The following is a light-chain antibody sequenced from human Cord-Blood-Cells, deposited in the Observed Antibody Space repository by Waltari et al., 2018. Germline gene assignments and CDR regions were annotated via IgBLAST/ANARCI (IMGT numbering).Light chain of an antibody. CDR2: RNN. CDR3: AAWDDSLSGPV. Sequence: QSVLTQPPSASGTPGQRVTISCSGSSSNIGRNYVYWYQQPPGTAPNLLIYRNNQRPSGVPARFAGAKSGTSASLAISGLRSEDEADYYCAAWDDSLSGPVFGGGTKLTVL. CDR1: SSNIGRNY. V-gene: IGLV1-47*01. J-gene: IGLJ3*02.